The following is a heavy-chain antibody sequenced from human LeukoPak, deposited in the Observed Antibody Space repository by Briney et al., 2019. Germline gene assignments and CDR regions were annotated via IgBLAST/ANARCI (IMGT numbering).Heavy chain of an antibody. V-gene: IGHV4-38-2*02. Sequence: SETLSLTCTVSGYSISSGYYWGWIRQPPGKGLEWIGSIYHSGSTYYNPSLKSRVTISVDTSKNQFSLKLSSVTAADTAVYYCARGPLHPQLELPYFDYWGQGTLVTVSS. CDR1: GYSISSGYY. J-gene: IGHJ4*02. CDR3: ARGPLHPQLELPYFDY. D-gene: IGHD1-7*01. CDR2: IYHSGST.